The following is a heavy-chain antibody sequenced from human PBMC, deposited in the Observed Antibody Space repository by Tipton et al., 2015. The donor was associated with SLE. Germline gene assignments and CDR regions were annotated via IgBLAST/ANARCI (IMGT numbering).Heavy chain of an antibody. Sequence: QLVQSGAEVKKPGASVKVSCKASGYTFTSYEINWVRQATGQGLEWMGWMNPNSGNTGYAQKFQGRVPMTRNTAISTAYMELSSLRSEDTAVYYCARVLSVTTVWWFDPWGQGTPVTVSS. CDR3: ARVLSVTTVWWFDP. J-gene: IGHJ5*02. CDR2: MNPNSGNT. V-gene: IGHV1-8*01. CDR1: GYTFTSYE. D-gene: IGHD4-17*01.